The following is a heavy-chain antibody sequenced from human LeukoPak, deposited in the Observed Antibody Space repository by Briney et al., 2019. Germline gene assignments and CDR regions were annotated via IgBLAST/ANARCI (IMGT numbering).Heavy chain of an antibody. CDR3: ARDEDYGGKSHFDY. CDR1: GFTFSSYA. CDR2: ISYDGSNK. V-gene: IGHV3-30-3*01. J-gene: IGHJ4*02. Sequence: GGSLRLSCAASGFTFSSYAMHWVRQAPGKGLEWVAVISYDGSNKYYADSVKGRFTISRDNSKNTLYLQMSSLRAEDTAVYYCARDEDYGGKSHFDYWGQGTLVTVSS. D-gene: IGHD4-23*01.